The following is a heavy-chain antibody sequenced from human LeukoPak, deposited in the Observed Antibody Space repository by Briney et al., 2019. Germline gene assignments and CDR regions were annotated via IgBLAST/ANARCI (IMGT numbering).Heavy chain of an antibody. Sequence: PGGSLRPSCAASGFTFSSYAMHWVRQAPGKGLEWVAVISYDGSNKYYADSVKGRFTISRDNSKNTLYLQMNSLRAEDTAVYYCARGGYSSSRYYFDYWGQGTLVTVSS. V-gene: IGHV3-30-3*01. CDR1: GFTFSSYA. CDR3: ARGGYSSSRYYFDY. J-gene: IGHJ4*02. CDR2: ISYDGSNK. D-gene: IGHD6-13*01.